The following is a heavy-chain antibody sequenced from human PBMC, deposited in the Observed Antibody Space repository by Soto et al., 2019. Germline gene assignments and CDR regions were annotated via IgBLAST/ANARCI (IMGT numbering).Heavy chain of an antibody. D-gene: IGHD6-19*01. V-gene: IGHV1-18*01. Sequence: QIHLVQSGPEVKKPGASVKVSCKASGCKFTSYGITWVRQAPGQGLEWMGWISGYNGDTKFGQKVQGRVTLTTDTSTSTAYMELRSLRSDDTAVYYCARDQWMVPRGGYDWGQGTLVTVSS. CDR1: GCKFTSYG. CDR2: ISGYNGDT. CDR3: ARDQWMVPRGGYD. J-gene: IGHJ4*02.